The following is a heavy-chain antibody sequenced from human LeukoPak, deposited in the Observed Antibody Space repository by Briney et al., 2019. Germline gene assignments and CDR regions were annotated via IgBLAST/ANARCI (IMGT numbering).Heavy chain of an antibody. CDR3: AKRTRFWSGYSIDY. CDR1: GFTFSSYG. V-gene: IGHV3-30*02. CDR2: IRYDGSNK. Sequence: PGGSLRLSCAASGFTFSSYGMHWVRQAPGKGLEWVAFIRYDGSNKYYADFVKGRFSIFRDNSKNTLDLQMNSLRAEDTAVYYCAKRTRFWSGYSIDYWGQGTLVTVSS. J-gene: IGHJ4*02. D-gene: IGHD3-3*01.